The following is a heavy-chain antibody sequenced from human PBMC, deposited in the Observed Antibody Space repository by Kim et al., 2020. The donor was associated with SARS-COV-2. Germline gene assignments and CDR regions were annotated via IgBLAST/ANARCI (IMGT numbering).Heavy chain of an antibody. J-gene: IGHJ4*02. CDR3: ARQTPAAASGD. D-gene: IGHD6-13*01. V-gene: IGHV3-23*01. Sequence: TSYADSVKGRFTVSKNNSKNTLYLQMSSLRAEDTALYYCARQTPAAASGDWGQGTLVTVSS. CDR2: T.